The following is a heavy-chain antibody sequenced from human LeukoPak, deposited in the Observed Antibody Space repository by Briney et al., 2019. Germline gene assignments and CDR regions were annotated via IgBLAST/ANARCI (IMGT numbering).Heavy chain of an antibody. Sequence: GGSLRLSCAASGFTFSNAWMSWVRQAPGKGLEWVGRIKSKTDGGTTDYAAPVKGRFTISRDDSKNTLYLQMNSLKTEDTAVYYCTTTLWFGGGLRFDPWGQGTLVTVSS. CDR1: GFTFSNAW. CDR3: TTTLWFGGGLRFDP. J-gene: IGHJ5*02. D-gene: IGHD3-10*01. V-gene: IGHV3-15*01. CDR2: IKSKTDGGTT.